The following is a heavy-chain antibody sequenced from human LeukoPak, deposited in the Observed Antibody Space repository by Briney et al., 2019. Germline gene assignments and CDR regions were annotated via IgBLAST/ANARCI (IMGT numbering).Heavy chain of an antibody. CDR3: ARGGSSGYYYG. D-gene: IGHD3-22*01. Sequence: SETLALTCTVSGGSISSYYWSWLRQPAGKGLEWIGRHYTSGSTNYNPSLKSRVTMSVDTSKNQFSLKLTSMTAADTAVYYCARGGSSGYYYGWGQGTLVTVSS. CDR2: HYTSGST. J-gene: IGHJ4*02. CDR1: GGSISSYY. V-gene: IGHV4-4*07.